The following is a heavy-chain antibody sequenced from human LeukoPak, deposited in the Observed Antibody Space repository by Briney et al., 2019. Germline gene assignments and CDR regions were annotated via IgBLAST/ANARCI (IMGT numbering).Heavy chain of an antibody. CDR2: MNPNSGNT. CDR3: ARDYRYFMTPGWNYDFGWFDP. Sequence: ASVKVSCKASGYTFTSYDINWVRQATGQGLEWMGWMNPNSGNTGYAQKFQGRVTMTRDTSISTAYMELSRLRSDDTAVYYCARDYRYFMTPGWNYDFGWFDPWGQGTLVTVSS. V-gene: IGHV1-8*02. J-gene: IGHJ5*02. D-gene: IGHD1-7*01. CDR1: GYTFTSYD.